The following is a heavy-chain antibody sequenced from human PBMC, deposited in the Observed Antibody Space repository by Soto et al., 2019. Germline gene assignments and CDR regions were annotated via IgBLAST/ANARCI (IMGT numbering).Heavy chain of an antibody. CDR2: INPSGGST. CDR1: GYTFTSYY. V-gene: IGHV1-46*01. J-gene: IGHJ4*02. CDR3: AREWGSSSWYHEPPDY. D-gene: IGHD6-13*01. Sequence: ASVKVSCKASGYTFTSYYMHWVRQAPGQGLEWMGIINPSGGSTSYAQKFQGRVTMTRDTSTSTVYMELSSLRSEDTAVYYCAREWGSSSWYHEPPDYWGQGTLVTSPQ.